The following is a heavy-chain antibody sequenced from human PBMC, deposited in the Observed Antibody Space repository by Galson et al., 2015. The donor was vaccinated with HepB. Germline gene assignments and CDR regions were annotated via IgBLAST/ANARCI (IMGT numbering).Heavy chain of an antibody. V-gene: IGHV1-46*01. CDR1: GYTFTSYY. J-gene: IGHJ2*01. CDR3: ARDYDSSGPYWYFDL. Sequence: SVKVSCKASGYTFTSYYMHWVRQAPGQGLEWMGIINPSGGSTSYAQKFRGRVTMARDTSTSTVYMELSSLRSEDTAVYYCARDYDSSGPYWYFDLWGRGTLVTVSS. D-gene: IGHD3-22*01. CDR2: INPSGGST.